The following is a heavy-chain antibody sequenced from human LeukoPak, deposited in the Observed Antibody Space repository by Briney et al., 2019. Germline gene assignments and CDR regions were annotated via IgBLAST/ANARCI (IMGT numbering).Heavy chain of an antibody. CDR3: ARARIAVAGLSAFDV. J-gene: IGHJ3*01. V-gene: IGHV6-1*01. D-gene: IGHD6-19*01. CDR1: GDSVSITSAL. Sequence: SQTLSLTCAISGDSVSITSALWNWIRQSPSRGLEWLGRTYYRSKWYSDYALSVKSRITINPDSSKNQFSLQLNSVTPEDTAVYYCARARIAVAGLSAFDVWGQGTKVTVSS. CDR2: TYYRSKWYS.